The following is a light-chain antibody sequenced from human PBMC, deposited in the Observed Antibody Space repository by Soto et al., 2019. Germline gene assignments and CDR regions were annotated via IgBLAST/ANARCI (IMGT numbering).Light chain of an antibody. Sequence: QSVLTQPASVAGSPGQSITISCTGTGSDVGGYDYVSWYQQHPGKAPKLLIYEVSNRPSGISNRFSASKSGITASLAISGLQAEDEADYYCSSYTSSSTFYVFGTGTKVTVL. V-gene: IGLV2-14*01. CDR1: GSDVGGYDY. J-gene: IGLJ1*01. CDR2: EVS. CDR3: SSYTSSSTFYV.